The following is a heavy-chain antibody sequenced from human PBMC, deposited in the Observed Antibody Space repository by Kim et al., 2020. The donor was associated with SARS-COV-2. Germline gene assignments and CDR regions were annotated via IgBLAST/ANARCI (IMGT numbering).Heavy chain of an antibody. CDR3: AKGWDSPNGWFDP. D-gene: IGHD1-26*01. CDR2: ISWNSGSI. CDR1: GFTFDDYA. Sequence: GGSLRLSCAASGFTFDDYAMHWVRQAPGKGLEWVSGISWNSGSIGYADSVKGRFTISRDNAKNSLYLQMNSLRAEDTALYYCAKGWDSPNGWFDPWGQGTLVTVSS. J-gene: IGHJ5*02. V-gene: IGHV3-9*01.